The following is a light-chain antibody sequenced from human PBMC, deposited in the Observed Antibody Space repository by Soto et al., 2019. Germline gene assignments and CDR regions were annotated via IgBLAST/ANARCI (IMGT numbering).Light chain of an antibody. J-gene: IGKJ1*01. CDR1: QSVSSN. V-gene: IGKV3-15*01. CDR2: GAS. Sequence: EIVMTQSPATLSVSPGERATLSCRASQSVSSNLAWYQQKPGQAPRLLIYGASTRATGIPARFSGSGSGTEFTLAISRLQSEDCAVYYWQQYNNWPFPSWTFGQGTKVEIQ. CDR3: QQYNNWPFPSWT.